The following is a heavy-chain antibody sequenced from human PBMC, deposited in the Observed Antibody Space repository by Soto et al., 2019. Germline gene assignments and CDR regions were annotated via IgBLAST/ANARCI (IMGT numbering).Heavy chain of an antibody. CDR2: INPNSGGT. J-gene: IGHJ4*02. CDR3: ATSRYSEYSSSSGLDY. CDR1: GYTFTGYY. V-gene: IGHV1-2*04. D-gene: IGHD6-6*01. Sequence: ASVKVSCKASGYTFTGYYMHWVRQAPGQGLEWMGWINPNSGGTNYAQKFQGWVTMTRDTSISTAYMELSRLRSDDTAVYYCATSRYSEYSSSSGLDYWGQGTLVTVSS.